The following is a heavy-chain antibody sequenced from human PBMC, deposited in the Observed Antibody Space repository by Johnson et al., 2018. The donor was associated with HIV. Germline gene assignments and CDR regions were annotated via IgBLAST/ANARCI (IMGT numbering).Heavy chain of an antibody. CDR3: ARGGIIHDAFDI. Sequence: QMQLVESGGGVVQPGRSLRLSCVASGFTFSSYTMHWVRQAPGKGLEWVAVISYDGSNKYFADSVKGRFTISRDNAKNTLYLQMSSLIAEDTAVYYCARGGIIHDAFDIWGQGTMVTVSS. CDR2: ISYDGSNK. V-gene: IGHV3-30*04. J-gene: IGHJ3*02. CDR1: GFTFSSYT. D-gene: IGHD1-1*01.